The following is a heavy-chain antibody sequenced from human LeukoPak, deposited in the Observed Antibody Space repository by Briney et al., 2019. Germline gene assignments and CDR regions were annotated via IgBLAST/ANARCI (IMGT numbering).Heavy chain of an antibody. CDR2: INWNSGSI. J-gene: IGHJ4*02. CDR1: GFTFDDFA. D-gene: IGHD2-21*02. V-gene: IGHV3-9*01. Sequence: GGPLRLSCAASGFTFDDFAMHWVRQAPGKGLEWVSGINWNSGSIGYADSVKGRFTISRDNAKNSLYLQMNSLRAEDTAVYYCARQGFRNGGNSDWGQGTLVTVSS. CDR3: ARQGFRNGGNSD.